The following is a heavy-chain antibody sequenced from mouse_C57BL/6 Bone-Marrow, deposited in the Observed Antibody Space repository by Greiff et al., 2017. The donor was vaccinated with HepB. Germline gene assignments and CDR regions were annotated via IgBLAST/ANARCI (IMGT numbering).Heavy chain of an antibody. Sequence: EVQLQQSGAELVRPGASVKLSCTASGFNIKDDYMHWVKQRPEQGLEWIGWIDPENGDTEYASKFQGKATITADTSSNTAYLQLSSLTSEDTAVYYCTTKGDYGSSSEGFAYWGQGTLVTVSA. V-gene: IGHV14-4*01. J-gene: IGHJ3*01. CDR2: IDPENGDT. D-gene: IGHD1-1*01. CDR3: TTKGDYGSSSEGFAY. CDR1: GFNIKDDY.